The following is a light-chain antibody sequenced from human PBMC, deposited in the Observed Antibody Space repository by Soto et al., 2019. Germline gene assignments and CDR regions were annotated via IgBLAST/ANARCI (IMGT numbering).Light chain of an antibody. CDR1: QSVSSY. CDR3: QLYGSSPYT. CDR2: DAS. J-gene: IGKJ5*01. Sequence: EIVLTQSPATLSLSPWERATLSLRASQSVSSYLAWYQQKPGQAPRLLIYDASSRATGLPDRFSGSGSGTDFTLTISRLEPEDFAVYYCQLYGSSPYTFGQGTRLEIK. V-gene: IGKV3-20*01.